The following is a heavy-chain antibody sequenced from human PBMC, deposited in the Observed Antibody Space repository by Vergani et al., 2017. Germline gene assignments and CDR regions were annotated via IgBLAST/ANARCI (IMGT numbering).Heavy chain of an antibody. J-gene: IGHJ4*02. V-gene: IGHV1-69*13. CDR1: GGTFSSYA. CDR2: IIPIFGTA. CDR3: ARARGRTFRYSSSWDLDY. D-gene: IGHD6-13*01. Sequence: QVQLVQSGAEVKKPGSSVKFSCKASGGTFSSYAISWVRPAPGQGLEWMGGIIPIFGTANYAQKFQGRVTITADESTSTAYMALSSLRSEDTAVYDRARARGRTFRYSSSWDLDYWGQGTLVTVSS.